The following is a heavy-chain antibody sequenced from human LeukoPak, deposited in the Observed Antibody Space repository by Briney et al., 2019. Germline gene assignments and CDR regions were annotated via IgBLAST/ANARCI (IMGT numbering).Heavy chain of an antibody. CDR2: IFYSGVT. CDR1: GGSISTYY. Sequence: SETLSLTCSVSGGSISTYYWSWIRQPPGKGLEWIGYIFYSGVTTYNPSLKRRVSISLDSPKNQFFLRLTSVTAADTAMYYCARAETLAAIYFDFWGQGRLVTVSS. V-gene: IGHV4-59*01. J-gene: IGHJ4*02. D-gene: IGHD6-25*01. CDR3: ARAETLAAIYFDF.